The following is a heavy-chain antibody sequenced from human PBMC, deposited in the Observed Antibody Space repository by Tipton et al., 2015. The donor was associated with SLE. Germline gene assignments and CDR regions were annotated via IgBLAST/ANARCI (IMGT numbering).Heavy chain of an antibody. D-gene: IGHD2-15*01. J-gene: IGHJ5*02. CDR3: ARTSLHNYFDP. CDR2: IYNSGTT. V-gene: IGHV4-59*01. CDR1: GGSISDYS. Sequence: LRLSCTVSGGSISDYSWSWIRQPPGKGLEWIGYIYNSGTTTYNSTLKSRVSISVDTSKNQVSLRLRSVTAADTAVYYCARTSLHNYFDPWGQGALVTVSS.